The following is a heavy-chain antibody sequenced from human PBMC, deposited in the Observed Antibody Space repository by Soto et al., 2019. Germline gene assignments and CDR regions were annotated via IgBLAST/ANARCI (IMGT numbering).Heavy chain of an antibody. CDR3: ARVLIITMIVRTIGFDI. Sequence: PSGTLSLSCAVYGGSFCGYYRGWIRQPPGEGLEWIGEINHSGSSNYNPSLKSRVTTSVDTSKNQFSLKLSSVTAADTAVYYLARVLIITMIVRTIGFDIWGQGTMVT. D-gene: IGHD3-22*01. V-gene: IGHV4-34*01. CDR1: GGSFCGYY. J-gene: IGHJ3*02. CDR2: INHSGSS.